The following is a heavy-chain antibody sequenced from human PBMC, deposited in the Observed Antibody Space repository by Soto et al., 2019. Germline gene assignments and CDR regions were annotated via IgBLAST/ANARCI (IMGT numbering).Heavy chain of an antibody. CDR1: GGSISSGGYY. Sequence: PSETLSLTCTVSGGSISSGGYYWSWIRQHPGKGLEWIGYIYYSGSTYYNPSLKSRVTISVDTSKNQFSLKLSSVTAADTAVYYCARVGGDSSSPHGDWFDPWGQGTMVTVYS. CDR3: ARVGGDSSSPHGDWFDP. CDR2: IYYSGST. J-gene: IGHJ5*02. V-gene: IGHV4-31*03. D-gene: IGHD6-6*01.